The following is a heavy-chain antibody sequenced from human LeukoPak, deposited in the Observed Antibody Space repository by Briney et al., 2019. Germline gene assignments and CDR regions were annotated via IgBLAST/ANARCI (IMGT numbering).Heavy chain of an antibody. CDR3: ARDTTIPLAFDP. J-gene: IGHJ5*02. V-gene: IGHV1-8*01. CDR2: MNPNSGNT. Sequence: ASVKVSCKASGYTFTSYDINWVRQATGQGLEWMGWMNPNSGNTGHAQKFQGRVTMTRNTSISTAYMELSSLRSEDTAVYYCARDTTIPLAFDPWGQGTLVTVSS. CDR1: GYTFTSYD. D-gene: IGHD1-1*01.